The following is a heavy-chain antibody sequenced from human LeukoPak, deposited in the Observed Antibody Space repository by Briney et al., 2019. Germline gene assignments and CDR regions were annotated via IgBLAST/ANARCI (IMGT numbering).Heavy chain of an antibody. CDR1: GFTFSSYA. J-gene: IGHJ5*02. D-gene: IGHD1-1*01. CDR3: ARDSTTLAPFDP. Sequence: GGSLRLSCAASGFTFSSYAMSWVRQAPGKGLEWLANIREDGRQTYYAASVKGRFTIFRDNAKNSLFLQMSSLRPDDSGVYYCARDSTTLAPFDPWGQGTLVTVAA. CDR2: IREDGRQT. V-gene: IGHV3-7*01.